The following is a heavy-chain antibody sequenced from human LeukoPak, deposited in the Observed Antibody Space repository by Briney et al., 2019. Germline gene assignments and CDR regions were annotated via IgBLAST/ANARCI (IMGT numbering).Heavy chain of an antibody. Sequence: ASVTVSCKASGSTFSNYGITWVRQAPGQGLEWMGRIIPILDVALYAQKFQGRVTITADKSTSTAYMELSTLGPEDTAVYYCARDQGVTDPPPYGLDVWGQGTTVTVSS. V-gene: IGHV1-69*04. CDR3: ARDQGVTDPPPYGLDV. CDR1: GSTFSNYG. D-gene: IGHD2-21*02. J-gene: IGHJ6*02. CDR2: IIPILDVA.